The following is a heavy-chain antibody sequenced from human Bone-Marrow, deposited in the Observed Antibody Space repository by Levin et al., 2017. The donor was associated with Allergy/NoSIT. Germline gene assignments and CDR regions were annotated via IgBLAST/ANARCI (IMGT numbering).Heavy chain of an antibody. Sequence: GGSLRLSCTGSGFIFNDYGINWVRQSPGKGLEWVAGISGSGNSPWYVDSVKGRFTISRDNSMQTVYLQLNNLRVEDTAVYFCVKVPFFYGSGTYFDSWGQGTRVTVSP. CDR1: GFIFNDYG. CDR2: ISGSGNSP. J-gene: IGHJ4*02. D-gene: IGHD3-10*01. V-gene: IGHV3-23*01. CDR3: VKVPFFYGSGTYFDS.